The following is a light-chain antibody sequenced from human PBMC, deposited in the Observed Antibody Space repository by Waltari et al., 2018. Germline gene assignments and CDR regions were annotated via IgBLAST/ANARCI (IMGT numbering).Light chain of an antibody. CDR1: QSVSSNY. CDR2: GAS. J-gene: IGKJ1*01. V-gene: IGKV3-20*01. Sequence: EIVLTQSPGTLSLSPGERATLSCRASQSVSSNYLAWFQQKPGQAPRLLIYGASSRATGIPDRFSGSGSGTDFTLTISRLEPEDCAVYYCQEYDDSPPWTFGQGTKVEIK. CDR3: QEYDDSPPWT.